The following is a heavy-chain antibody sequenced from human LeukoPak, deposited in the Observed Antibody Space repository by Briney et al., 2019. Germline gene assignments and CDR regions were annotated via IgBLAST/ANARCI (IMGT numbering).Heavy chain of an antibody. CDR2: IITIFGTA. D-gene: IGHD3-16*01. J-gene: IGHJ5*02. CDR3: ARGLIGMAAPGWFDP. CDR1: GGTFSSYA. V-gene: IGHV1-69*13. Sequence: SVKVSCKASGGTFSSYAISWVRQAPGQGLEWMGGIITIFGTANYAQKFQGRVTITADESTSTAYMELSSLRSEDTAVYYCARGLIGMAAPGWFDPWGQGTLVTVSS.